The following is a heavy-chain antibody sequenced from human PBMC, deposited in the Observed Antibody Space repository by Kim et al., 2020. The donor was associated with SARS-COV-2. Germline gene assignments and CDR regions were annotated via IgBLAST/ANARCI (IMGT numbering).Heavy chain of an antibody. CDR3: ANAQPLSGGWSVFED. J-gene: IGHJ4*02. CDR1: GFTVNNFA. CDR2: EPGGGGRT. V-gene: IGHV3-23*01. Sequence: GGSLRLSCAASGFTVNNFAMSWVRQAPGKGLEWVSTEPGGGGRTFYADSVKGRFTISRDNSKNTVFLQMNSLRAEDTAVYYCANAQPLSGGWSVFEDSGQGTLFTVSS. D-gene: IGHD6-19*01.